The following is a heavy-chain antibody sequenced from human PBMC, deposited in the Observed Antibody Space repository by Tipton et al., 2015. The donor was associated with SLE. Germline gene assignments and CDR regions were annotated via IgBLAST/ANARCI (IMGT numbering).Heavy chain of an antibody. CDR1: GASISIHY. Sequence: TLSLTCTVSGASISIHYWNWIRQPPGKGLEWIGYIHYSGSTNYKPSLKSRVTISVDTPRNRFSLRLSSVTAADTAVYYCARGSGGRVAFDIWGQGTMVTVSS. V-gene: IGHV4-59*11. D-gene: IGHD2-15*01. CDR3: ARGSGGRVAFDI. CDR2: IHYSGST. J-gene: IGHJ3*02.